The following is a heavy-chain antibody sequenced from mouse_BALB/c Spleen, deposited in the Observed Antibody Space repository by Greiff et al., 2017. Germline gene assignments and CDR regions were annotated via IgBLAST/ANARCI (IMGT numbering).Heavy chain of an antibody. Sequence: QVQLQQSGPELVKPGASVRISCKASGYTFTSYYIHWVKQRPGQGLEWIGWIYPGNVNTKYNEKFKGKATLTADKSSSTAYMQLSSLTSEDSAVYFCARSAYYRYEGYFDVWGAGTTVTVSS. CDR1: GYTFTSYY. D-gene: IGHD2-14*01. CDR2: IYPGNVNT. J-gene: IGHJ1*01. CDR3: ARSAYYRYEGYFDV. V-gene: IGHV1S56*01.